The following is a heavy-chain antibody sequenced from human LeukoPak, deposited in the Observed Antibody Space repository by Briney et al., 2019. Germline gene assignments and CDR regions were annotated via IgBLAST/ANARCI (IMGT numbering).Heavy chain of an antibody. V-gene: IGHV3-64*01. J-gene: IGHJ3*01. CDR3: ARLEHFQSTAFPV. CDR2: ITGNGGST. D-gene: IGHD2/OR15-2a*01. CDR1: GFAFNNHL. Sequence: GGSLRLSCETSGFAFNNHLMHWVRQAPGKGLEYVAAITGNGGSTSYATSVKGRFTVSRDNSKNTLFLQMGSLRAEDTAVYYCARLEHFQSTAFPVWGQGTMVTVSS.